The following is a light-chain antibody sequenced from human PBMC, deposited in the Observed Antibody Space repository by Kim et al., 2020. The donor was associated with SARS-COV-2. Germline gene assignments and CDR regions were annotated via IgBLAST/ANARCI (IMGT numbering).Light chain of an antibody. CDR2: KAS. CDR1: QSLPSW. V-gene: IGKV1-5*03. Sequence: AAMGDRVNITCRASQSLPSWLAWYQQKPGKAPKGLLYKASSLESGVPSRFSGSGSETDFTLTISSLLPADFATYYCQQYNSYPLSFGGGTKVDIK. CDR3: QQYNSYPLS. J-gene: IGKJ4*01.